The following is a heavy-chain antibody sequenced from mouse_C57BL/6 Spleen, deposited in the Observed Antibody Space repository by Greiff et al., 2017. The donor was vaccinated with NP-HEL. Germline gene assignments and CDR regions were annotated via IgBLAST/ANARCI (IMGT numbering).Heavy chain of an antibody. Sequence: EVNVVESGGGLVQPGGSLKLSCAASGFTFSDYYMYWVRQTPEKRLEWVAYISNGGGSTYYPDTVKGRFTISRDNAKNTLYLQMSRLKSEDTAMYYCARRYYLEGYYAMDYWGQGTSVTVSS. J-gene: IGHJ4*01. D-gene: IGHD2-3*01. CDR2: ISNGGGST. CDR3: ARRYYLEGYYAMDY. V-gene: IGHV5-12*01. CDR1: GFTFSDYY.